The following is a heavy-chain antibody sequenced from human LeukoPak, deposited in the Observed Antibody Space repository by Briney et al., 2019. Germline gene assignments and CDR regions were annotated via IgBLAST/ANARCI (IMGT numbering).Heavy chain of an antibody. J-gene: IGHJ5*02. V-gene: IGHV1-2*02. CDR1: GYTFTGYY. D-gene: IGHD3-10*01. CDR3: ARDPLATYYYGSGSWAWFDP. Sequence: GASVKVSCKASGYTFTGYYMHWVRQAPGQGLEWMGWINPNSGGTNYAQKFQGRVTMTRDTSISTAYMELSRLRSDDTAVYYCARDPLATYYYGSGSWAWFDPWGQGTLVTVSS. CDR2: INPNSGGT.